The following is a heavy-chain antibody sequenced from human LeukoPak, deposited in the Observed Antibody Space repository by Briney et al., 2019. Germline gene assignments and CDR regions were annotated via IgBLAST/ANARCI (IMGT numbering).Heavy chain of an antibody. CDR1: GYSFTTYW. CDR3: ARGPGEMATIIDY. Sequence: GESLKISCKGSGYSFTTYWIGWVRQMPRKGLEWMGIIYPGDSDTRYSPSFQGQVTISADKSISTAYLQWSSLKASDTAMYYCARGPGEMATIIDYWGQGTLVTVSS. D-gene: IGHD5-24*01. V-gene: IGHV5-51*01. J-gene: IGHJ4*02. CDR2: IYPGDSDT.